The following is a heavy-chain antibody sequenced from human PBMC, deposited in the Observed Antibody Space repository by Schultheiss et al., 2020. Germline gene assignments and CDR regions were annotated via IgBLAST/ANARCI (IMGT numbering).Heavy chain of an antibody. CDR1: GGTFTSYG. V-gene: IGHV1-18*01. CDR2: ISAYNGNT. J-gene: IGHJ4*02. CDR3: ARDARHDSSGYYYY. D-gene: IGHD3-22*01. Sequence: ASVKVSCKASGGTFTSYGISWVRQAPGQGLEWMGWISAYNGNTNYAQKLQGRVTMTTDTSTSTAYMELRSLRSDDTAVYYCARDARHDSSGYYYYWGQGTLVTVSS.